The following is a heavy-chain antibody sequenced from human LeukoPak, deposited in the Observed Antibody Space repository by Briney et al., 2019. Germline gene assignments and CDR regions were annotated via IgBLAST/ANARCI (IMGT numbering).Heavy chain of an antibody. CDR3: ARERITGYYYYMDV. Sequence: GGSLRLSCAASGFTFSSYEMHWVRQAPGKGLEWVSYISSGGSTLYYADSVKGRFTISRDNAKSSLYLQMNSLRVEDTAVYYCARERITGYYYYMDVWGKGTTVTVSS. V-gene: IGHV3-48*03. CDR2: ISSGGSTL. D-gene: IGHD3-16*01. J-gene: IGHJ6*03. CDR1: GFTFSSYE.